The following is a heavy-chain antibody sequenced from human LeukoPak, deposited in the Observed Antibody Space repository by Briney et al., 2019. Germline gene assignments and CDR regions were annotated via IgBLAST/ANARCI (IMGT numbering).Heavy chain of an antibody. V-gene: IGHV4-61*01. CDR3: ARDRVRGNSNPFFDY. Sequence: SETLSLTCTVSGGSVSSGTYYWSWIRQPPGKGLEWIGYIYYSGSTNYNPSLKSRVTISVDTSKNQFSLKLSSVTAADTAVYYCARDRVRGNSNPFFDYWGRGTLVTVSS. CDR1: GGSVSSGTYY. D-gene: IGHD4-11*01. CDR2: IYYSGST. J-gene: IGHJ4*02.